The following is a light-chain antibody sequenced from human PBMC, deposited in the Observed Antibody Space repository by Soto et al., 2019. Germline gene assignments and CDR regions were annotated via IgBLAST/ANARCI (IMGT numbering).Light chain of an antibody. CDR1: QSISSW. V-gene: IGKV1-5*01. CDR2: DAS. Sequence: DIQMTQSPSTLSASVGDIVTITCRSSQSISSWLAWYQQKPGKAPKLLIYDASSLEIGVPSRFSGSGSVTEFTLTISSLQPDDFATYYCQKYNSYSYTFGQGTNLDIK. J-gene: IGKJ2*01. CDR3: QKYNSYSYT.